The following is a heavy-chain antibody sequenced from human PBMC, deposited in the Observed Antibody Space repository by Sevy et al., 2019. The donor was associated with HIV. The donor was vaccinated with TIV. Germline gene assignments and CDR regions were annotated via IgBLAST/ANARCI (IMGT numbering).Heavy chain of an antibody. D-gene: IGHD3-22*01. V-gene: IGHV3-30*03. CDR1: GFTFSTHA. J-gene: IGHJ4*02. CDR2: ISYEGKNK. Sequence: GGSLRLSCAASGFTFSTHAMHWVRQAPGKGLEWVAAISYEGKNKYYADSVKGQFTISRDDSKNTLFLQMKSLTPEVTAVYYCSRDAGYDTYGYYPSDYWGQGTLVTVSS. CDR3: SRDAGYDTYGYYPSDY.